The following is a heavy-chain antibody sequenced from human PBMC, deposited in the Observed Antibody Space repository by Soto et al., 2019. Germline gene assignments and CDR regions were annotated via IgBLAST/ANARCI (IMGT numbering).Heavy chain of an antibody. V-gene: IGHV3-48*02. CDR3: ARDSEIGTYYYYAMDV. Sequence: GGSLRLSCAASGFTFSNYSMNWVRQAPGKGLEWVSYISTSTRTIYYADSVKGRFTISRDNAKNSLYLQMNSLRDEDTAVYYCARDSEIGTYYYYAMDVWGQGTTVTVSS. CDR2: ISTSTRTI. J-gene: IGHJ6*02. CDR1: GFTFSNYS.